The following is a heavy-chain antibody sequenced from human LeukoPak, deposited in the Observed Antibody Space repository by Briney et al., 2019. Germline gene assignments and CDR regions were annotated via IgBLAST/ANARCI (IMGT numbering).Heavy chain of an antibody. J-gene: IGHJ4*02. Sequence: GGSLRLSCAASGFSFSDYWMSWVRQAPGKGLEWVANIKQDGTKKNYVDSVKGRYTISRDNAKNSLYLQLDSLRADDTAIYYCARDSRRVGATGGSDYWGQGSLVTVSS. D-gene: IGHD1-26*01. CDR3: ARDSRRVGATGGSDY. CDR2: IKQDGTKK. V-gene: IGHV3-7*03. CDR1: GFSFSDYW.